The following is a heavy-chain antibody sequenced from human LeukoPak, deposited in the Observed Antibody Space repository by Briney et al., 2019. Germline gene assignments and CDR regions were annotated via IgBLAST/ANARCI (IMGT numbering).Heavy chain of an antibody. V-gene: IGHV1-24*01. CDR1: GYTLTELS. CDR2: FDPEDGET. D-gene: IGHD3-9*01. Sequence: GASVTVSCTVSGYTLTELSMHWVRQAPGKGLEWMGGFDPEDGETIYAQKFQGRVTMTEDTSTDTAYMELSSLRSEDTAVYYCATAPNYDILTGYYTNWYFDLWGRGTLVTVSS. CDR3: ATAPNYDILTGYYTNWYFDL. J-gene: IGHJ2*01.